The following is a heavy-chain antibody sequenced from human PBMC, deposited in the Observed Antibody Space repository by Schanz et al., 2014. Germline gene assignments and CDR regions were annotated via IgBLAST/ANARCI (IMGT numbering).Heavy chain of an antibody. Sequence: VQLLESGGGLVQPGGSLRLSCAASGFTFSAYAMTWVRQIPGKGLEWVSAISASGGTTYYADSVKGRFTISRDNSKNTLYLQMNSLRAEDTAVYYCAKTPREYCNYDNCPNWFDSWGQGTLVTASS. J-gene: IGHJ5*01. D-gene: IGHD2-15*01. CDR1: GFTFSAYA. V-gene: IGHV3-23*01. CDR3: AKTPREYCNYDNCPNWFDS. CDR2: ISASGGTT.